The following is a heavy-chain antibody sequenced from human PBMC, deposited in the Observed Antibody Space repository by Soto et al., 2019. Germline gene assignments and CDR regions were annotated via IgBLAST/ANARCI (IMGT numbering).Heavy chain of an antibody. J-gene: IGHJ4*02. CDR3: ARSVAAAAHSFDY. CDR1: GFTFSSYS. CDR2: ISSSSTI. D-gene: IGHD6-13*01. V-gene: IGHV3-48*01. Sequence: GGSLRLSCAASGFTFSSYSMNWVRQAPGKGLEWVSYISSSSTIYYADSVKGRFTISRDNAKNSLYLQMNSLRAEDTAVYYCARSVAAAAHSFDYWGQGTLVTVSS.